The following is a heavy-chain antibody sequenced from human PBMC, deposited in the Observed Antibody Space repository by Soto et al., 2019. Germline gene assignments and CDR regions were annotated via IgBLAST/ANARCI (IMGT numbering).Heavy chain of an antibody. V-gene: IGHV4-34*01. CDR3: ARIRGGLSSSQAFFFDY. Sequence: SGTLSLTCAVYGGSFSGYYWSWIRQPPGKGLEWIGEINHSGSTNYNPSPKSRVTLSVDTSKNQFSLKLGSVTAADTAVYYFARIRGGLSSSQAFFFDYWGQGTLVTVSS. CDR2: INHSGST. CDR1: GGSFSGYY. J-gene: IGHJ4*02. D-gene: IGHD6-13*01.